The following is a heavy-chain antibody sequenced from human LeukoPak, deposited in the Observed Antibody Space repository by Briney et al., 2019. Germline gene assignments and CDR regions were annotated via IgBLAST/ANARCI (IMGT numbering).Heavy chain of an antibody. CDR2: INHSGST. Sequence: PSETLSLTCAVYGGSFSGYYWSWIRQPPGKGLEWIGEINHSGSTNYNPSLKSRATISVDTSKNQFSLKLSSVTAADTAVYYCAMHTVIASSWSLDYWGQGTLVTVSS. D-gene: IGHD6-13*01. V-gene: IGHV4-34*01. J-gene: IGHJ4*02. CDR1: GGSFSGYY. CDR3: AMHTVIASSWSLDY.